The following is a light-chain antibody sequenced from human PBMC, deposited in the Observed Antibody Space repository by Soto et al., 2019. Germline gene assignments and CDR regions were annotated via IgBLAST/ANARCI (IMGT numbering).Light chain of an antibody. CDR2: EVS. V-gene: IGLV2-14*01. CDR3: SSYTTSSILV. Sequence: QSALTQPASVSGSPGQSITISCTGTTSDVGGYNYVSWYQQHPGKAPKLIIDEVSNRPSGISNRFSGSKSGNTASLTISGLQAEDEADYYCSSYTTSSILVFGTGTKETVL. CDR1: TSDVGGYNY. J-gene: IGLJ1*01.